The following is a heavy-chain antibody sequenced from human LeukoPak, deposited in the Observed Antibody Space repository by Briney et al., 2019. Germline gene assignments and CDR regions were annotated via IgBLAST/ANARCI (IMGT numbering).Heavy chain of an antibody. Sequence: GGSLRLSCAASGFTFSDYYMSWIRQAPGKGLEWVSYISSSSSYTNYADSVKGRFTISRDNAENSLYLQMNSLRAEDAAVYYCARDPGSRAAAGMFDPWGQGTLVTVSS. D-gene: IGHD6-13*01. V-gene: IGHV3-11*05. CDR3: ARDPGSRAAAGMFDP. CDR1: GFTFSDYY. CDR2: ISSSSSYT. J-gene: IGHJ5*02.